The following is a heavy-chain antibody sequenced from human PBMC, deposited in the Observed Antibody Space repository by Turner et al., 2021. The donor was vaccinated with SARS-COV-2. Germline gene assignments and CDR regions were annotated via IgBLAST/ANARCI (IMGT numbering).Heavy chain of an antibody. V-gene: IGHV4-31*03. Sequence: QVQLQESGPGLVKPSQTLSLICPVSGGSLSSRSNYWSWIRQHPGKGLEWIGYIFYSGYTYYNPSLESRVSISVDTSKNQFSLKLTSATAADTAVYYCARESGTIGQWPRFDYWGQGILVTVS. CDR3: ARESGTIGQWPRFDY. D-gene: IGHD5-12*01. CDR2: IFYSGYT. J-gene: IGHJ4*02. CDR1: GGSLSSRSNY.